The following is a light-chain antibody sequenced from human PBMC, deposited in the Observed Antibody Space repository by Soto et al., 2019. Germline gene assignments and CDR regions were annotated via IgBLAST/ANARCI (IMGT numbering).Light chain of an antibody. CDR3: QSYDSSLSANYV. V-gene: IGLV1-40*01. CDR1: SSNIGATYD. J-gene: IGLJ1*01. CDR2: GNS. Sequence: QSVLTQPPTVSGAPGQRVTSSCTGSSSNIGATYDVQWYQQLPGTAPKLLIYGNSNRPSGVPDRFSGSKSGTSASLAITGLQAADEADYYCQSYDSSLSANYVFGTGTKVTVL.